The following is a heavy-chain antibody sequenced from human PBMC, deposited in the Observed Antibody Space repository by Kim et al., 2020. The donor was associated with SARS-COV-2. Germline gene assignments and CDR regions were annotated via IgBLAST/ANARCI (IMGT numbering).Heavy chain of an antibody. CDR2: IYYSGST. J-gene: IGHJ4*02. CDR1: GGSISSYY. D-gene: IGHD3-10*01. Sequence: SETLSLTCTVSGGSISSYYWSWIRQPPGKGLEWIGYIYYSGSTNYNPSLKSRVTISVDTSKNQFSLKLSSVTAADTAVYYCARDSTMVRGVIDYWGQGTLVTVSS. V-gene: IGHV4-59*01. CDR3: ARDSTMVRGVIDY.